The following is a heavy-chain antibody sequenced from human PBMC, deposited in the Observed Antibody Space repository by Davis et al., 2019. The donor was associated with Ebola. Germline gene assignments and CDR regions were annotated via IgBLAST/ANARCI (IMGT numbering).Heavy chain of an antibody. CDR2: INHSGST. D-gene: IGHD2-15*01. Sequence: MPSETLSLTCAVYGGSFSGYYWNWIRQPPGKGLEWIGEINHSGSTNYNPSLKSRVTISVDTSKNQFSLKLSSVTAADTAVYYCARALGYCRFDLWGQGTLVTVSS. V-gene: IGHV4-34*01. CDR3: ARALGYCRFDL. J-gene: IGHJ5*02. CDR1: GGSFSGYY.